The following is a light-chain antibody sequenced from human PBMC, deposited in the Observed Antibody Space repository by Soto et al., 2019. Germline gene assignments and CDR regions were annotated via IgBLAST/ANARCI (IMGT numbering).Light chain of an antibody. V-gene: IGLV2-14*01. CDR2: EVS. CDR1: SSDVGGYTY. CDR3: ASYTTSNNLGV. J-gene: IGLJ1*01. Sequence: QSVLTQPASVSGSPGQSITISCTGTSSDVGGYTYVSWYQQHPGKAPKLMIYEVSNRPSGVSNRFSGSKSGSTASLTISGLQTEDEADYYCASYTTSNNLGVFGTGTKATVL.